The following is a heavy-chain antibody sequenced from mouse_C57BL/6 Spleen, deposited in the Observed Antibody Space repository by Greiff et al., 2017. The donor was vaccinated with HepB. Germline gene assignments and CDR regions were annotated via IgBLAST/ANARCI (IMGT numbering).Heavy chain of an antibody. CDR3: ARFYYGYWYFDV. D-gene: IGHD2-1*01. J-gene: IGHJ1*03. Sequence: QVQLKQPGAELVKPGASVKLSCKASGYTFTSYWMHWVKQRPGQGLEWIGMIHPNSGSTNYNEKFKSKATLTVDKSSSTAYMQLSSLTSEDSAVYYCARFYYGYWYFDVWGTGTTVTVSS. CDR1: GYTFTSYW. V-gene: IGHV1-64*01. CDR2: IHPNSGST.